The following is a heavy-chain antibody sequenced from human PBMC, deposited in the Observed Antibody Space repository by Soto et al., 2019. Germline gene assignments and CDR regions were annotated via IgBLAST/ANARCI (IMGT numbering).Heavy chain of an antibody. J-gene: IGHJ4*02. D-gene: IGHD4-17*01. CDR1: GGSISSGGYS. Sequence: QLQLQESGSGLVKPSQTLSLTCAVSGGSISSGGYSWSWIRQPPGKGLEWIGYIYHSGSTYYNPSLKSRVTISVDRSKNQFSLKMSSVTAADTAVYYCARGPELYGGNPSGSFDYWGQGTLVTVSS. CDR3: ARGPELYGGNPSGSFDY. V-gene: IGHV4-30-2*01. CDR2: IYHSGST.